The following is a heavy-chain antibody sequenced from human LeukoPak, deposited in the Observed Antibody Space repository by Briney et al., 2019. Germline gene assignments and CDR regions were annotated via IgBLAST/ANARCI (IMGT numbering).Heavy chain of an antibody. D-gene: IGHD2/OR15-2a*01. J-gene: IGHJ3*02. CDR1: GASISSYY. V-gene: IGHV4-59*01. CDR3: ARDLSRDAFDI. CDR2: IYYSGST. Sequence: SETLSLTCTVSGASISSYYWSWIRQPPGKGLEWIGYIYYSGSTNYNPSLKSRVTISVDTSKNQFSLKLSSVTAADTAVYYCARDLSRDAFDIWGQGTMVTVSS.